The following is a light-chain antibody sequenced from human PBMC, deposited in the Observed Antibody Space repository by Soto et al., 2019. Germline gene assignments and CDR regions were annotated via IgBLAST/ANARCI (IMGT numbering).Light chain of an antibody. J-gene: IGKJ5*01. CDR1: QNINNY. Sequence: DIQMTQSPSSLSASLSYRFTITCQASQNINNYLNWYQQKPGRAPKLLIYDASNLEAGVPSRFRGSGSGTDFTFTISRLQPEDIATYYCQQYENLPTFGQGTRLEIK. CDR3: QQYENLPT. V-gene: IGKV1-33*01. CDR2: DAS.